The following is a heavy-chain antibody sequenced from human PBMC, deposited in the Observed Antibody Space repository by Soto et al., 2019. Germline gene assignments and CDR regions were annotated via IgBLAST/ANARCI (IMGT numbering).Heavy chain of an antibody. V-gene: IGHV4-30-2*01. Sequence: SETLSLTCAVSGGSISSGGYSWSWIRQPPGKGLEWIGYIYHSGSPYYNPSLKSRVTISVDRSKNQFSLKLSSVTAADTAVYYCARTPDIWGQGTMVTV. CDR1: GGSISSGGYS. CDR2: IYHSGSP. CDR3: ARTPDI. J-gene: IGHJ3*02.